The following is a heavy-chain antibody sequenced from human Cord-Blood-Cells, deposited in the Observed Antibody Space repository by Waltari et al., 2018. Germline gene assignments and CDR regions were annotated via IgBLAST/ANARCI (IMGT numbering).Heavy chain of an antibody. CDR1: GFTVCRFY. CDR3: ARATMDV. Sequence: EVQLVESAGGLIKPGGSLRLSCAASGFTVCRFYVSWVRQAPGKGLEWVSVIYSGGNTYYADSVKGRFTISRDNSKNTLYLQMNSLRAEDTAVYYCARATMDVWGKGTTVTVSS. J-gene: IGHJ6*03. CDR2: IYSGGNT. V-gene: IGHV3-53*01.